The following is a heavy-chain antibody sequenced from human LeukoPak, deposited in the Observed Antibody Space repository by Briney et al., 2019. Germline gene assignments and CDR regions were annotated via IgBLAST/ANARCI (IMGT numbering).Heavy chain of an antibody. CDR2: INHSGST. CDR1: GGSFSGYY. D-gene: IGHD3-10*01. J-gene: IGHJ4*02. Sequence: SETLSLTCAVYGGSFSGYYWSWIRQPPGKGLEWIGEINHSGSTNYNPSLKSRVSISVEPSKNQFSLKLSSVTAADTAVYYCARDQAYYYGSGRRKFDYWGQGTLVTVSS. V-gene: IGHV4-34*01. CDR3: ARDQAYYYGSGRRKFDY.